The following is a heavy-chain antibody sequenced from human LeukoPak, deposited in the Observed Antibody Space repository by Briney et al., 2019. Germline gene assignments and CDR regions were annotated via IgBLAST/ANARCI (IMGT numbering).Heavy chain of an antibody. CDR3: AREPRITIFGVVIIDFDY. V-gene: IGHV3-7*01. D-gene: IGHD3-3*01. J-gene: IGHJ4*02. CDR1: GFTFSSYW. CDR2: IKQDGSEK. Sequence: GGSLRLSCAASGFTFSSYWMSWVRQAPGKGLEWVANIKQDGSEKYYVDSVKGRFTISRDNAKNSLYLQMNSLRAEDTAVYYCAREPRITIFGVVIIDFDYWGQGTLVTVSS.